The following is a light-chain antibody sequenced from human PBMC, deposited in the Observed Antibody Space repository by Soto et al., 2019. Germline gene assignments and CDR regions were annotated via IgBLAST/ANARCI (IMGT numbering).Light chain of an antibody. Sequence: EIVMTQSPATLSVSPGERVTLSCRTSQRVYTHLAWYQQKPGQAPRLLIYGASTRATGIPARFSGSGFGTEFTLTISSLEPEDFAVYYCQQRSTWPPFSFGPGTKVDIK. CDR2: GAS. CDR3: QQRSTWPPFS. V-gene: IGKV3-15*01. CDR1: QRVYTH. J-gene: IGKJ3*01.